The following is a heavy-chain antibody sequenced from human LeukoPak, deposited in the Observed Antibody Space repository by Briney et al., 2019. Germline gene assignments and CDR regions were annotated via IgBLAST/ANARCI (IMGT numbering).Heavy chain of an antibody. CDR2: ISSSSSYI. CDR1: GFTFSSCS. J-gene: IGHJ4*02. V-gene: IGHV3-21*01. D-gene: IGHD2-2*01. CDR3: ARGGPYCSSTSCYYLGPIDY. Sequence: GGSLRLSCAASGFTFSSCSMNWVRQAPGKGLEWVSSISSSSSYIYYADSVKGRFTISGDNAKNSLYLQMNSLRAEDTAVYYCARGGPYCSSTSCYYLGPIDYWGQGTLVTVSS.